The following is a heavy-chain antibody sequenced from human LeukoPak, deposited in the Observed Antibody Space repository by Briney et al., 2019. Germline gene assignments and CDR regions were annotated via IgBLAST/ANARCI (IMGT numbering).Heavy chain of an antibody. J-gene: IGHJ4*02. CDR1: GGSISSYY. D-gene: IGHD3-10*01. V-gene: IGHV4-59*01. CDR2: VYYSGST. Sequence: SETLSLTCTVSGGSISSYYWSWIRQPPGKGLEWIGYVYYSGSTNYDPSLKSRVTISVDTSKNQFSLKLSSVTAADTAVYYCARSELLWFGGVNSGFDYWGQGTLVTVSS. CDR3: ARSELLWFGGVNSGFDY.